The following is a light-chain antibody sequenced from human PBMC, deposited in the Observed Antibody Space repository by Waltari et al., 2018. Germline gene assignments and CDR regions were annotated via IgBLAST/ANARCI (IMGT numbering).Light chain of an antibody. CDR2: NTS. CDR1: QSVGRF. CDR3: QQSEGIPFT. V-gene: IGKV1-39*01. Sequence: DIQMTQSPSSMSASVGDTVTITCRTSQSVGRFLNWYQQRPGKAPNLLIYNTSNLQGGVPSRCSGSGYGTEFALTIDSLQPEDFATYYCQQSEGIPFTFGQGTKLE. J-gene: IGKJ2*01.